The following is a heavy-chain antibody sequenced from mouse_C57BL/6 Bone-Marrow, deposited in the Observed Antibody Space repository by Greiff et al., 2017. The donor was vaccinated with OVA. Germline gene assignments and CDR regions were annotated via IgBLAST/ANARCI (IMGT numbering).Heavy chain of an antibody. CDR1: GFTFSSYG. CDR3: ARQVRSYAMDD. V-gene: IGHV5-6*01. Sequence: EVMLVEPGGDLVKPGGSLKLSCAASGFTFSSYGMSWVRQTPDKRLEWVATISSGGSYTYYPDSVKGRFTIARDNAKNTLYLQMSSLKSEDTAMYYCARQVRSYAMDDWGQGTSVTVSS. D-gene: IGHD1-1*01. J-gene: IGHJ4*01. CDR2: ISSGGSYT.